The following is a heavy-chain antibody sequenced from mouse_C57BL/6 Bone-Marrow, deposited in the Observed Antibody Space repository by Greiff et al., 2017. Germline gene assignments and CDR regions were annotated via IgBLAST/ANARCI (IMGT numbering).Heavy chain of an antibody. CDR2: ISDGGSYT. CDR1: GFTFSSYA. V-gene: IGHV5-4*03. J-gene: IGHJ1*03. D-gene: IGHD2-2*01. CDR3: ARAYGYYGYFDV. Sequence: DVKLVESGGGLVKPGGSLKLSCAASGFTFSSYAMSWVRQTPEKRLEWVATISDGGSYTYSPDNVKGRFTISRDNAKNNLYLQMSHLKSEDTAMYYCARAYGYYGYFDVWGTGTTVTVSS.